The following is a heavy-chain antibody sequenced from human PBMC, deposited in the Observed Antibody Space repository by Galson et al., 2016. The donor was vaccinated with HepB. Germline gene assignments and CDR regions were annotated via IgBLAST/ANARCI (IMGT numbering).Heavy chain of an antibody. CDR1: GGTVSSHA. Sequence: SVKVSCKASGGTVSSHAISWVRQAPGQGLEWVGGIIPMYGTADHAQKFQDRVIISADESTNTAYMELTSLTSEDTAVYYCARDFCSGGSCSPPLGYWGQGTLVTVSS. D-gene: IGHD2-15*01. CDR2: IIPMYGTA. J-gene: IGHJ4*02. CDR3: ARDFCSGGSCSPPLGY. V-gene: IGHV1-69*13.